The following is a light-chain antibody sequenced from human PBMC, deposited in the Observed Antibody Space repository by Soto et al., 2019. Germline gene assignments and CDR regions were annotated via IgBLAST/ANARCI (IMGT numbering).Light chain of an antibody. J-gene: IGLJ3*02. V-gene: IGLV1-40*01. CDR1: SSNTGAGYP. CDR3: QSYDSSLSRRWV. CDR2: G. Sequence: QSVLTQPPSVSGAPGQRVTISCTGSSSNTGAGYPVHWYQQLPGTAPKLLVAGNRPSGVPDRFSVSKSGASASLVITGLQAEDEADYYCQSYDSSLSRRWVFGGGTKLTVL.